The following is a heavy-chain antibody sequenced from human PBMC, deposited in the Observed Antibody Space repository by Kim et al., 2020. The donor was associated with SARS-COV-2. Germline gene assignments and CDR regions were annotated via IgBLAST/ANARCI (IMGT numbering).Heavy chain of an antibody. CDR1: GVTFSSYG. V-gene: IGHV3-33*06. Sequence: GGSLRLSCAASGVTFSSYGTHCVRQAPGKGLEWVAVIWYDGLHKYYADPVKGRFTLSRDNSKNTLYLQLNSLRAEDTALYYCAKEYSNEWGYYYGMDVWGQGTTVTVSS. CDR2: IWYDGLHK. CDR3: AKEYSNEWGYYYGMDV. D-gene: IGHD4-4*01. J-gene: IGHJ6*02.